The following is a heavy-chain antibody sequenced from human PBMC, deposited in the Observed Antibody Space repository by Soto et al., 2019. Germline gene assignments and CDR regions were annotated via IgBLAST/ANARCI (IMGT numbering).Heavy chain of an antibody. CDR2: IYDTGNT. V-gene: IGHV4-39*01. CDR3: AKRAYGDPFDP. J-gene: IGHJ5*02. CDR1: GGSITSSGFW. D-gene: IGHD4-17*01. Sequence: HLQLQESGPGLVKSSETLSLTCAVSGGSITSSGFWWSWIRQPPGKRLEWIATIYDTGNTFYNPSLRIRVTISADTSRNQFALNLISVTAADTAVYYCAKRAYGDPFDPWGQGTLVTVSS.